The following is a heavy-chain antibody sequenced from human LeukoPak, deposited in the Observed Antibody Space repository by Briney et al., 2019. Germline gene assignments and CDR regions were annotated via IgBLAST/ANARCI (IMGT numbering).Heavy chain of an antibody. J-gene: IGHJ5*02. Sequence: SETLSLTCTVSGGSISSGDYYWSWIRQPPGKGLEWIGYIYYSGSTYYNPSLKSRVTISVDTSKNQFSLKLSSVTAADTAVYYCARYYDSSGYYENNWFDPWGQGTLVTVSS. D-gene: IGHD3-22*01. CDR3: ARYYDSSGYYENNWFDP. CDR2: IYYSGST. CDR1: GGSISSGDYY. V-gene: IGHV4-30-4*01.